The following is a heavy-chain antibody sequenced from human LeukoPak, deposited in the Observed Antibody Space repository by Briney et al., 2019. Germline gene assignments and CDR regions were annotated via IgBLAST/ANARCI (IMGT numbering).Heavy chain of an antibody. CDR2: ISYDGSNK. CDR1: GFTFSSYA. V-gene: IGHV3-30-3*01. D-gene: IGHD3-3*01. Sequence: GGSLRLSCAASGFTFSSYAMHWVRQAPGKGLEWVAVISYDGSNKYYADSVKGRFTISRDNSKNTLYLQMNSLRAEDTAVYYCARDVLRFLEWLLHYWGQGTLVTVSS. CDR3: ARDVLRFLEWLLHY. J-gene: IGHJ4*02.